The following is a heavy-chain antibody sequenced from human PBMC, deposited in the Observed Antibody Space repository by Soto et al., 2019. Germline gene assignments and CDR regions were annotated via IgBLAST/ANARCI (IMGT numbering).Heavy chain of an antibody. D-gene: IGHD3-3*01. CDR1: GGSISSSSYY. CDR2: IYYSGST. Sequence: PSETLSLTCTVSGGSISSSSYYWGWIRQPPGKGLEWIGSIYYSGSTYYNPSLKSRVTISVDTSKNQFSLKLSSVTAADTAVYYWATMTIFETTYGIDGWGKGTTVTVSS. CDR3: ATMTIFETTYGIDG. V-gene: IGHV4-39*01. J-gene: IGHJ6*04.